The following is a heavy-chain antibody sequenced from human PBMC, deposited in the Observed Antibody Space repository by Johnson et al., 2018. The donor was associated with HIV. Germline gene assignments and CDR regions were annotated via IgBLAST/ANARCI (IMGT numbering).Heavy chain of an antibody. CDR2: IKQDGSEK. Sequence: VQLLESGGGLVQPGGSLRLSCAASGFTFSSYWMSWVRQAPGKGLEWVANIKQDGSEKYYVDSVKGRFTISRDNAKNSLYLQMNSLRAAGTAVYYCARPSSLLPCFHIWGQGTMVTVSS. V-gene: IGHV3-7*01. CDR1: GFTFSSYW. J-gene: IGHJ3*02. CDR3: ARPSSLLPCFHI.